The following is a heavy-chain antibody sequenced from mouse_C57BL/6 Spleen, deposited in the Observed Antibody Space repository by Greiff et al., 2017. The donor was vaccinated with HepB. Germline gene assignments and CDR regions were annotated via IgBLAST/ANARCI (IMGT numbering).Heavy chain of an antibody. D-gene: IGHD1-1*01. Sequence: EVKLLESGPGLVKPSQSLSLTCSVTGYPITSGYYWNWIRQFPGNKLEWMGYISYDGSNNYNPSLKNRFSITRDTSKNQFYLKLNTVTTEDTATYYCAREEDYYDSSYEWFAYWGQGTLVTVSA. CDR3: AREEDYYDSSYEWFAY. J-gene: IGHJ3*01. CDR1: GYPITSGYY. V-gene: IGHV3-6*01. CDR2: ISYDGSN.